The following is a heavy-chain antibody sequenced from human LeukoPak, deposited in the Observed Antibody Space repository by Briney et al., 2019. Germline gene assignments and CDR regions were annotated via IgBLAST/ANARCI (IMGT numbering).Heavy chain of an antibody. V-gene: IGHV4-39*02. J-gene: IGHJ4*02. Sequence: SETLSLTCTVSGYSISGSTYYWAWIRQPPGTWLEWIGSVYYGRSPYFHPSLESRATISVDTSKNHFSLKMSSVTAADTAVYYCARSSGTGTFSYWGQGTLVTVSS. CDR1: GYSISGSTYY. CDR3: ARSSGTGTFSY. CDR2: VYYGRSP. D-gene: IGHD6-25*01.